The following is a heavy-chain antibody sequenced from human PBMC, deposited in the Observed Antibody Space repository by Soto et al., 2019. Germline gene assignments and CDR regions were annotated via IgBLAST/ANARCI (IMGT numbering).Heavy chain of an antibody. Sequence: ASVKVSCQASGYTFTSYGISWVRQAPGQGLEWMGWISAYNGNTNYAQKLQGRVTMTTDTSTSTAYMELRSLRSDDTAVYYCARDIVVVPAATHPWFDPWGQGTLVTVSS. D-gene: IGHD2-2*01. V-gene: IGHV1-18*01. CDR3: ARDIVVVPAATHPWFDP. J-gene: IGHJ5*02. CDR2: ISAYNGNT. CDR1: GYTFTSYG.